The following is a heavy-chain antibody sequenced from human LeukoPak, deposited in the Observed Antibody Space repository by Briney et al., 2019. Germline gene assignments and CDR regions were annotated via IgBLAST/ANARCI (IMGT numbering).Heavy chain of an antibody. D-gene: IGHD6-25*01. CDR1: GFTFRTYE. Sequence: TGGSLRVSCAASGFTFRTYEMNWVRQAPGKGLEWVSYIGTIISTTYYADSVKGRFTVSRDDAKGSLYLQMSSLRAEDTAVYYCARTVYDLRGQRLIPGLDYWGQGTLVTVSS. V-gene: IGHV3-48*03. CDR2: IGTIISTT. J-gene: IGHJ4*02. CDR3: ARTVYDLRGQRLIPGLDY.